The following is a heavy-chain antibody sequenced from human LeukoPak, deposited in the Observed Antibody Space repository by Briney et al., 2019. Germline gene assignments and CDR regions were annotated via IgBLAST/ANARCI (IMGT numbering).Heavy chain of an antibody. CDR3: ARNNPPYFDY. D-gene: IGHD1/OR15-1a*01. CDR1: GGSISSGSYY. J-gene: IGHJ4*02. V-gene: IGHV4-61*02. CDR2: IYTSGST. Sequence: PSQTLSLTCTVSGGSISSGSYYWSWIRQPAGKGLEWIGRIYTSGSTNYNPSLKSRVTISVDTSKNRFSLKLSSVTAADTAVYYCARNNPPYFDYWGQGTLVTVSS.